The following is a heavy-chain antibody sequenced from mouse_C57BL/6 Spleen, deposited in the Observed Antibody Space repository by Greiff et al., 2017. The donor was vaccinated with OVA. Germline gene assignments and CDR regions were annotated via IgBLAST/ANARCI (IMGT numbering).Heavy chain of an antibody. CDR1: GYSITSGYY. J-gene: IGHJ1*03. V-gene: IGHV3-6*01. CDR2: ISYDGSN. Sequence: VQLKESGPGLVKPSQSLSLTCSVTGYSITSGYYWNWIRQFPGNKLEWMGYISYDGSNNYNPSLKNRISITRDTSKNQFFLKLNSVTTEDTATYYCARAFKGYFDVWGTGTTVTVSS. CDR3: ARAFKGYFDV.